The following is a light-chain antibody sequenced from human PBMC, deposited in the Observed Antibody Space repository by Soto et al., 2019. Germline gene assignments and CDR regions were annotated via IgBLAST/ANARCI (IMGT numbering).Light chain of an antibody. J-gene: IGKJ1*01. V-gene: IGKV1-5*03. Sequence: DIQMTQSPSSLSASVGDRVTITCLASQTINIYLNWYQQETGKAPKLLIYMASSLESGVPSRFSGSGSGTEFTLTISSLQPDDFATYYCLQYNSYSRTFGQGTKVDIK. CDR2: MAS. CDR3: LQYNSYSRT. CDR1: QTINIY.